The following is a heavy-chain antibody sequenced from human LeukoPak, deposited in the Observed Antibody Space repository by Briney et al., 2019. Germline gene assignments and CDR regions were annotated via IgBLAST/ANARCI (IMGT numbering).Heavy chain of an antibody. D-gene: IGHD6-19*01. V-gene: IGHV4-59*08. CDR1: GGSMNNYY. Sequence: SETLSLTCTVSGGSMNNYYWTWIRQPPGRGLEWIGYIYYSGSTNYNPSLKSRVTISVDTSKNQFSLKLSSVTAADTAVYYCASPRSQRLGVDAFDFWGQGTMVTVSS. CDR3: ASPRSQRLGVDAFDF. J-gene: IGHJ3*01. CDR2: IYYSGST.